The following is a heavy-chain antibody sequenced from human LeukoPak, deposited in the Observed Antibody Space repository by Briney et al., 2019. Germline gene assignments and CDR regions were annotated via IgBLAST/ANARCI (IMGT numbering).Heavy chain of an antibody. V-gene: IGHV3-23*01. Sequence: GGSLRLSCAASGFTFSSYAMSWVRQAPGKGLEWVSAISGSGGSTYYADSVKGRFTISRDNSKNTLYLQMNSLRAEDTAVYYCAKDPEDIVVVVAATGFDYWGQGTPVTVSS. CDR2: ISGSGGST. CDR1: GFTFSSYA. D-gene: IGHD2-15*01. CDR3: AKDPEDIVVVVAATGFDY. J-gene: IGHJ4*02.